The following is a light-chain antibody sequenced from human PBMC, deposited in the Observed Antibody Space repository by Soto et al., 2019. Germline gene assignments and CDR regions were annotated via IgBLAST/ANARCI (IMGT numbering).Light chain of an antibody. J-gene: IGLJ3*02. CDR2: ENN. CDR1: DSNIGNDH. Sequence: QSVLTQPPSVSAAPGQKVTISCSGSDSNIGNDHVSWYQQFPGTATKLLIYENNKRPSGIPDRFSGSKSGTSATLAITGLQTGDEADYYCGTWDSGLSAGVIGGGTKLTVL. V-gene: IGLV1-51*02. CDR3: GTWDSGLSAGV.